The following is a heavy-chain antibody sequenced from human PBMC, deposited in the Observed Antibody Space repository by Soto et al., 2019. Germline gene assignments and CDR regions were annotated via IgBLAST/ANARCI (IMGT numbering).Heavy chain of an antibody. CDR1: GFTLSGYA. Sequence: GGSLRLSCAASGFTLSGYAMDWVRQAPGKGLEYFSGISSNGVGTYYAKSVQGRFTISRDNSKNTVYLQMGSLRPEDMAVYYCARRARPDFYYMDVWGKGTTVTVSS. CDR3: ARRARPDFYYMDV. V-gene: IGHV3-64*01. CDR2: ISSNGVGT. D-gene: IGHD6-6*01. J-gene: IGHJ6*03.